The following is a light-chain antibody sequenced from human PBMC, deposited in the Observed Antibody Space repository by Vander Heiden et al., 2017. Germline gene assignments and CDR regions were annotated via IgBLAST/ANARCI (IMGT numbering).Light chain of an antibody. J-gene: IGKJ2*01. CDR1: QRVSSSY. Sequence: EIVVTPPPGTLSLSPAERDTLPCRATQRVSSSYLAWYQQKPGQAPRLLIYGASNRATGIPDRFSGSGSGTDFTLTISRLEPEDFAVYYCQQYGSWPYTFGQGTKLEIK. CDR3: QQYGSWPYT. V-gene: IGKV3-20*01. CDR2: GAS.